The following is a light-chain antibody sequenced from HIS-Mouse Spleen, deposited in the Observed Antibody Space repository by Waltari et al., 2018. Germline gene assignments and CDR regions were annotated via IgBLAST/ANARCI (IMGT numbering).Light chain of an antibody. J-gene: IGLJ3*02. CDR1: SSDVGSYNL. Sequence: QSALTQPASVSGSPGQSITISCTGTSSDVGSYNLVSWYQQHPGKAPKLMIYEGSKRTSGVSNRFSGSKSGNTASLTISGLQAEDEADYYCCSYAGSSTFGVFGGGTKLTVL. CDR2: EGS. CDR3: CSYAGSSTFGV. V-gene: IGLV2-23*03.